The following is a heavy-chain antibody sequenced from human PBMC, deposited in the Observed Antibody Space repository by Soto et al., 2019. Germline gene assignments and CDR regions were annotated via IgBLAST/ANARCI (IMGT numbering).Heavy chain of an antibody. D-gene: IGHD6-13*01. CDR3: ARGPATCGSSGYYYYGMDV. V-gene: IGHV4-31*03. CDR1: GGSISSGGYY. J-gene: IGHJ6*02. CDR2: IYYSGST. Sequence: SETLSLTCTVSGGSISSGGYYWSWIRQHPGKGLEWIGYIYYSGSTYYNPSLKSRVTISVDTSKNQFSLKLSSVTAADTAVYYCARGPATCGSSGYYYYGMDVWGQGTTVTVSS.